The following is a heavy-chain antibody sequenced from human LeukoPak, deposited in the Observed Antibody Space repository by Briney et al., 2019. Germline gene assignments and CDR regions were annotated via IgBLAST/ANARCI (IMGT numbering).Heavy chain of an antibody. CDR2: IYYSGST. J-gene: IGHJ5*02. CDR1: GGSINNYY. D-gene: IGHD6-13*01. V-gene: IGHV4-59*01. Sequence: SETLSLTCTVSGGSINNYYWSWIRQPPGKGLEWIGYIYYSGSTNYNPSLKSRVTISVDTSKNQFSLKLSSVTAADTAVYYCARGRVAAAGMGGWFDPWGQGTLVTVSS. CDR3: ARGRVAAAGMGGWFDP.